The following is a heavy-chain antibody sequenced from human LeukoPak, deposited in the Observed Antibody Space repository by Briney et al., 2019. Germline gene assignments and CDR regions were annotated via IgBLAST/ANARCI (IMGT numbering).Heavy chain of an antibody. J-gene: IGHJ4*02. CDR1: GYTFTGYY. CDR3: ARVDTRSWELRPY. D-gene: IGHD1-26*01. CDR2: INPDRVGT. Sequence: ASVKVSCKASGYTFTGYYIHWVRQAPGQGVEWVGWINPDRVGTKYAQTFQGRVTMTRDTSISTAYMELSRWTSDDTAVYYCARVDTRSWELRPYWGQGTLVTVSS. V-gene: IGHV1-2*02.